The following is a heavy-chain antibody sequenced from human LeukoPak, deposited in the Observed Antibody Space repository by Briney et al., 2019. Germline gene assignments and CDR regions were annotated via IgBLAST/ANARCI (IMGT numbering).Heavy chain of an antibody. D-gene: IGHD3-10*01. Sequence: GGSLRLSCAASEFTFSDYYMSWIRQVPGKGLEWVSYISGSSSTMYYANSVKGRFTISRDNAKNSLYLQMNSLRAEDTAVYYCARGRGKVDYWGQGTLVTVSS. CDR1: EFTFSDYY. CDR2: ISGSSSTM. CDR3: ARGRGKVDY. V-gene: IGHV3-11*01. J-gene: IGHJ4*02.